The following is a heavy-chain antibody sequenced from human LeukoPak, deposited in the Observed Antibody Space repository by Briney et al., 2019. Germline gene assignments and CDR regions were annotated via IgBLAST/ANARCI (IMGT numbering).Heavy chain of an antibody. CDR3: AKDSLGYSSSWYSY. V-gene: IGHV3-23*01. D-gene: IGHD6-13*01. CDR1: GFTFSSYA. Sequence: PGGSLRLSCAASGFTFSSYAVTWVRQAPGKGLDWVSGITGSGDTTFYADSVKGRFTISRDNSKNTLYLQMHSLRAEDTAVYYCAKDSLGYSSSWYSYWGQGTLVTVSS. J-gene: IGHJ4*02. CDR2: ITGSGDTT.